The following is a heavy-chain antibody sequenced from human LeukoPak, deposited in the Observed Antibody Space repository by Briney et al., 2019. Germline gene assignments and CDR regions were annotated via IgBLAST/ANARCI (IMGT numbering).Heavy chain of an antibody. CDR1: GFTFSSYG. V-gene: IGHV3-30*02. CDR2: IRYDGSNK. J-gene: IGHJ4*02. Sequence: TGGSLRLSCAASGFTFSSYGMHWVRQAPGKGLEWVAFIRYDGSNKYYADSVKGRFTISRDNSKNTLYLQMNSLRAEDTAVYYCASGSGHCSGGSRSDYWGKGTLVTVSS. CDR3: ASGSGHCSGGSRSDY. D-gene: IGHD2-15*01.